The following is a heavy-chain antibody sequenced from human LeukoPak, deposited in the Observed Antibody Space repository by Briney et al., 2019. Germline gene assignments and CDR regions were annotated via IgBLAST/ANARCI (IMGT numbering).Heavy chain of an antibody. D-gene: IGHD3-10*01. V-gene: IGHV1-18*01. J-gene: IGHJ4*02. CDR2: ISAYNGNT. CDR3: ARDAYHYYGSHTDY. CDR1: GYTFTSYG. Sequence: ASVKVSCKASGYTFTSYGISWVRQAPGHGLEWMGWISAYNGNTNYAQKLQGRVTMTTDTSTSTAYMELRSLRSDDTAVYYCARDAYHYYGSHTDYWGQGTLVTVSS.